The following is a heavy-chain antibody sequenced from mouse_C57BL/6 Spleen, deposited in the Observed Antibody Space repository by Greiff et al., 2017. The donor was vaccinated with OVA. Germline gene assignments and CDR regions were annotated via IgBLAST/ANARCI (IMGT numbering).Heavy chain of an antibody. CDR2: IDPSDSYT. CDR1: GYTFTSYW. V-gene: IGHV1-59*01. D-gene: IGHD1-1*01. CDR3: ARVTTVVATAVDYFDY. Sequence: VQLQQPGAELVRPGTSVKLSCKASGYTFTSYWMHWVKQRPGQGLEWIGVIDPSDSYTNYNQKFKGKATLTVDTSSSTAYMQLSSLTSEDSAVYYCARVTTVVATAVDYFDYWGQGTTLTVSS. J-gene: IGHJ2*01.